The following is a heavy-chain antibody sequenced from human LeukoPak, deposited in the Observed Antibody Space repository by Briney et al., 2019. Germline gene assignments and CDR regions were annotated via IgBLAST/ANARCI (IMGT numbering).Heavy chain of an antibody. Sequence: ASVKVSCKASGYTFTSYGISWARQAPGQGLEWMGWISAYNGNTNYAQKLQGRVTMTTDTSTSTAYMELRSLRSDDTAVYYCARGGSITIFGVVIPFDYWGQGTLVTVSS. J-gene: IGHJ4*02. CDR1: GYTFTSYG. CDR3: ARGGSITIFGVVIPFDY. V-gene: IGHV1-18*01. CDR2: ISAYNGNT. D-gene: IGHD3-3*01.